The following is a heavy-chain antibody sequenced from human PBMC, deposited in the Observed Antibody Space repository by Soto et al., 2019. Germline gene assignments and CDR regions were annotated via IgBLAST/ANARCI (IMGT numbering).Heavy chain of an antibody. V-gene: IGHV1-58*01. J-gene: IGHJ4*02. CDR1: GFTFGSSA. CDR3: AADVIGVAGDFDH. Sequence: LVQSGPDVKKPGTSVKVSCKTSGFTFGSSAVQWVRQVRGQRLEWIGWIVVASGYSNVAEKFQDRVSLTRDLSTNTAFMELSSLTSEDSAMYYCAADVIGVAGDFDHWGQGTLVSVSS. D-gene: IGHD6-19*01. CDR2: IVVASGYS.